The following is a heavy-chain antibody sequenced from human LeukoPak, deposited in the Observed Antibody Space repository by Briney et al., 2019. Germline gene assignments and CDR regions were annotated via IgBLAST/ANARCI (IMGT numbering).Heavy chain of an antibody. V-gene: IGHV3-30*18. CDR3: AKDQSPIAVAGTLNY. J-gene: IGHJ4*02. CDR1: GFTFSSYG. D-gene: IGHD6-19*01. Sequence: AGRSLRPSCAASGFTFSSYGMHWVRQAPGKGLEWVAVISYDGSNKYYADSVKGRFTISRDNSKNTLYLQMNSLRAEDTAVYYCAKDQSPIAVAGTLNYWGQGTLVTVSS. CDR2: ISYDGSNK.